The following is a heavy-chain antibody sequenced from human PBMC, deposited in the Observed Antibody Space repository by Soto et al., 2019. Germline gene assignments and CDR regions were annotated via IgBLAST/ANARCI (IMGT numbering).Heavy chain of an antibody. J-gene: IGHJ4*02. V-gene: IGHV3-30*18. CDR3: AKDFWGYGGNSPDGYYFDY. CDR1: GFTFSSYS. CDR2: ISYDGSNK. Sequence: QVQVVESGGGVVQPGRSLRLSCAASGFTFSSYSMHWVRQAPGKGLEWVAVISYDGSNKYYADSVKGRFTISRDNSKNTLYLQMNSLRAEDTAVYYCAKDFWGYGGNSPDGYYFDYWGQGTLVTVSS. D-gene: IGHD2-21*02.